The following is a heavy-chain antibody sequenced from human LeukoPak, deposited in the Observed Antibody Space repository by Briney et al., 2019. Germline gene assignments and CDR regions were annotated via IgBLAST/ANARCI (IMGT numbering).Heavy chain of an antibody. V-gene: IGHV3-30*04. CDR1: GFTLSSYA. Sequence: GGSLRLSCAASGFTLSSYAMHWVRQAPGKGLEWVAVISYGGSNKYYADSVKGRFTISRDNSKNTLYLQMNSLRAEDTAVYYCASPVEKGYSYGYSDYWGQGTLVTVSS. CDR3: ASPVEKGYSYGYSDY. D-gene: IGHD5-18*01. CDR2: ISYGGSNK. J-gene: IGHJ4*02.